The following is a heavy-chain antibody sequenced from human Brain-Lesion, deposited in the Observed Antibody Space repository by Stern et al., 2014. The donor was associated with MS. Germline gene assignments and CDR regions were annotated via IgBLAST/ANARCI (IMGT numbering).Heavy chain of an antibody. CDR1: GGSISSGSYY. D-gene: IGHD5-18*01. J-gene: IGHJ4*02. V-gene: IGHV4-61*02. CDR2: MYSSGSI. CDR3: ARETGGYTYGDTDFFDF. Sequence: QVQLQESGPGLVKPSQTLSLTCTVSGGSISSGSYYWNWIRQPAGKGLEWIGRMYSSGSINYNPSLKSRVTISGDTSQNQFSLKLISVTAADTAVYYCARETGGYTYGDTDFFDFWGQGALVTVSS.